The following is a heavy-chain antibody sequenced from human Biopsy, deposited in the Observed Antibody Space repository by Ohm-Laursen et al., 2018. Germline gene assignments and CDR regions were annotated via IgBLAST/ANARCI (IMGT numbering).Heavy chain of an antibody. D-gene: IGHD5-12*01. V-gene: IGHV4-61*01. Sequence: SDTLSLTCTVSGGSVSSGSYYWSWIRQPPGKGLVWIGYIYYSGSTNYNPSLKSRVTISVDTSRNQLSLKLRSVTAADTAVYYCAGRPWPNAFDIWGQGTKVTVSS. CDR3: AGRPWPNAFDI. J-gene: IGHJ3*02. CDR2: IYYSGST. CDR1: GGSVSSGSYY.